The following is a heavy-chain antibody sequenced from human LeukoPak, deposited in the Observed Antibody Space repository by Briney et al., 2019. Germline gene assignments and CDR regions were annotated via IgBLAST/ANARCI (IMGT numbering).Heavy chain of an antibody. J-gene: IGHJ4*02. CDR1: GFTFSSYG. CDR2: ISYDGRQK. CDR3: TRVYLERLTAGYFDH. Sequence: PGGSLRLSCAASGFTFSSYGMHWVRQAPGKGLEWEAVISYDGRQKCYADSVKGRFTISRDNSKNTLFLQMNSLRDEDTAVYYCTRVYLERLTAGYFDHWGQGTLVTVSP. D-gene: IGHD2-8*01. V-gene: IGHV3-30*19.